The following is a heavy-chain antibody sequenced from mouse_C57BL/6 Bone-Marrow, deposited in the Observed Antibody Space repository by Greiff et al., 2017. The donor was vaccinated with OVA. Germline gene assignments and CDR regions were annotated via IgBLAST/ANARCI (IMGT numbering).Heavy chain of an antibody. CDR1: GFTFSSYA. D-gene: IGHD4-1*01. CDR3: ARALWDGAMDY. CDR2: ISDGGSYT. Sequence: VKLMESGGGLVKPGGSLKLSCAASGFTFSSYAMSWVRQTPEKRLEWVATISDGGSYTYYPDNVKGRFTISRDNAKNNLYLQMSHLKSDDTAMYYCARALWDGAMDYWGQGTSVTVSS. J-gene: IGHJ4*01. V-gene: IGHV5-4*03.